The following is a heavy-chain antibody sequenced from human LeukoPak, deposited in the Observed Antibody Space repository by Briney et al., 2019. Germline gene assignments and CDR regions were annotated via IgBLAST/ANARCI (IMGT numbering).Heavy chain of an antibody. CDR3: ATGIAVAGTGLFDY. Sequence: ASVKVSCKVSGYTLTELSMHWVRQAPGKGLEWMGGFDPEDGETIYAQKFQGRVTMTEDTSTDTAYMELSSLRSEDTAVYYCATGIAVAGTGLFDYWGQGTLVTVSS. CDR1: GYTLTELS. J-gene: IGHJ4*02. CDR2: FDPEDGET. D-gene: IGHD6-19*01. V-gene: IGHV1-24*01.